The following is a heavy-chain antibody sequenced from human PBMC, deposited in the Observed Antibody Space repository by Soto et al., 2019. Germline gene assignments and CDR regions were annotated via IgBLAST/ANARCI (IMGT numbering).Heavy chain of an antibody. Sequence: QVQLVQSGAEVKKPGSSVKVSCKASGGTFSSYSINWVLQAPGQGLEWMGEIIPIFGTANYAQKFQGRVTITADESTSTAYMELSSLRSEDTAVYYCARDGGRHSGGIDYWGPGALVPVAS. D-gene: IGHD1-26*01. V-gene: IGHV1-69*01. J-gene: IGHJ4*02. CDR2: IIPIFGTA. CDR1: GGTFSSYS. CDR3: ARDGGRHSGGIDY.